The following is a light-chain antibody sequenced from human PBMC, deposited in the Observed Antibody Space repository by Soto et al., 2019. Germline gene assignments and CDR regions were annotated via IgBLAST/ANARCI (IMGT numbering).Light chain of an antibody. V-gene: IGKV3-15*01. CDR3: QQYNNWWT. CDR1: QSISNN. J-gene: IGKJ1*01. CDR2: GAS. Sequence: EIVMTQSPATLSVSPGERATLSCRASQSISNNLAWYHQRPGQAPRLRIYGASTRATGIPARFSGSGSGTEFTLTISSLQSEDFAVYYCQQYNNWWTFGQGTRVEIK.